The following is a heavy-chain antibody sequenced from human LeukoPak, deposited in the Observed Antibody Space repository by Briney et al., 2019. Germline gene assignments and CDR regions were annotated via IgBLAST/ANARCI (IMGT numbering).Heavy chain of an antibody. Sequence: SETLSLTCAVYGGPFSEYYWSWIRQPPGKGLEWIGEINHSGSTNYNPSLKSRVTILLDKSKNQFSLKLSSVTAADTAAYYCARGFDYSRYYGMDVWGQGTTVTVSS. CDR3: ARGFDYSRYYGMDV. CDR2: INHSGST. V-gene: IGHV4-34*01. CDR1: GGPFSEYY. D-gene: IGHD4-11*01. J-gene: IGHJ6*02.